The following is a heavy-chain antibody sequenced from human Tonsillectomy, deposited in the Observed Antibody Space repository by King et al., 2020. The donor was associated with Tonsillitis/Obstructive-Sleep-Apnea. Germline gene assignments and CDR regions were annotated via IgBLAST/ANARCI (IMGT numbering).Heavy chain of an antibody. Sequence: VQLQQWGAGLLKPSETLSLTCAVYGVSFSGYYWSWIRQTPGKGLEWIGEIDHSGSTNYNPSLKSPVTISLDTSKNQFSLKLSSVTAADTAVYYCARLLLVTSIQGDAFDIWGQGTMVTVSS. V-gene: IGHV4-34*01. D-gene: IGHD3-9*01. J-gene: IGHJ3*02. CDR1: GVSFSGYY. CDR2: IDHSGST. CDR3: ARLLLVTSIQGDAFDI.